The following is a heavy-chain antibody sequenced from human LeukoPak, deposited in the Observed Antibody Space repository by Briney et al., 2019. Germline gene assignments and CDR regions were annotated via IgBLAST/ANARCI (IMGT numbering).Heavy chain of an antibody. D-gene: IGHD6-6*01. CDR2: IYYSGRT. J-gene: IGHJ4*02. CDR1: GGSISSGGYY. Sequence: SQTLSLTCTVSGGSISSGGYYWSWIRQHPGKGLEWMGYIYYSGRTYYNSSLESRVITSLDTSKNQFSLKLSSVTAADTAVYYCARRSSSSGYFDYWGQGTLVTVSS. V-gene: IGHV4-31*03. CDR3: ARRSSSSGYFDY.